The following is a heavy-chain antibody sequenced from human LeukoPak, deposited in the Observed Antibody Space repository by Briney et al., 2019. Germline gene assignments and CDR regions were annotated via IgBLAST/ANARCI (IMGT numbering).Heavy chain of an antibody. V-gene: IGHV3-23*01. CDR3: AKATPSTVTTLYY. CDR2: VSGSGTTT. J-gene: IGHJ4*02. D-gene: IGHD4-17*01. CDR1: GFTFGNYA. Sequence: GGSLRLSCAASGFTFGNYAMSWVRQAPGKGLEWVSGVSGSGTTTYYADSVKGRFTISRDNSKNTLFLQMNSLRAEDTAVYYCAKATPSTVTTLYYWGQGTLVTVSS.